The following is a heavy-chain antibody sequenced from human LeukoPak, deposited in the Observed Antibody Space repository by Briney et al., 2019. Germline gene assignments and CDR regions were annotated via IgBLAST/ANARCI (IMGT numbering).Heavy chain of an antibody. J-gene: IGHJ4*02. Sequence: GGSLRLSCAASGFTFSDYQMSGIRQPPGKGLEWVSYIRSSSSYTNYAASVKGRFTISRDNAKNSLYLQMNSLRAEDTAVYYCAKAYYDTSGRMGGFDYWGQGTLVTVSS. CDR3: AKAYYDTSGRMGGFDY. CDR1: GFTFSDYQ. V-gene: IGHV3-11*03. CDR2: IRSSSSYT. D-gene: IGHD3-22*01.